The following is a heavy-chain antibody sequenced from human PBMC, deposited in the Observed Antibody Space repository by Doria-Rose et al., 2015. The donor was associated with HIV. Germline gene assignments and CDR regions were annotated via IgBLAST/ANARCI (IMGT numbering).Heavy chain of an antibody. CDR2: IFSDDER. V-gene: IGHV2-26*01. J-gene: IGHJ4*02. D-gene: IGHD6-13*01. Sequence: QITLKESGPVLVKPTETLTLTCTVSGVSLSSPGMGVSWIRQPPGKALEWLANIFSDDERSYKTSLKRRLTISRGPSKSQVVLTMTDMDPVDTATYYCARIKSSRWYHKYYFDFWGQGTLVIVSA. CDR1: GVSLSSPGMG. CDR3: ARIKSSRWYHKYYFDF.